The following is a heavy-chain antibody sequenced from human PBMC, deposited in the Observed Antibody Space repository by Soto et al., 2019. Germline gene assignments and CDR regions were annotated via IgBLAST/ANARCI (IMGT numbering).Heavy chain of an antibody. Sequence: EVQLVESGGGLVQPGGSLRLSCAGSGATLQDYAMHWVRQAPGKGLEWVSGIYYNSNRIDYADSVKGRFTISRDNARNSLYLQMHSLTTEDTAFYYCGKDISPGGMDVWGRGIMVTVSS. CDR1: GATLQDYA. CDR3: GKDISPGGMDV. CDR2: IYYNSNRI. J-gene: IGHJ6*04. V-gene: IGHV3-9*01.